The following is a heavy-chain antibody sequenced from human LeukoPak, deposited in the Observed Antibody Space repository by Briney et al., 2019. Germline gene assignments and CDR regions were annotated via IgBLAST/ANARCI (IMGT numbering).Heavy chain of an antibody. CDR2: IRYDGSNK. V-gene: IGHV3-30*02. D-gene: IGHD3-3*01. CDR3: AKVEEYDFWSGYLDY. Sequence: PGGSLRLSCAASGFTFSSYGMHWVRQAPGKGLEWVAFIRYDGSNKYYADSVKGRFTISRDNSKNTLYLQMNSQRAEDTAVYYCAKVEEYDFWSGYLDYWGQGTLVTVSS. CDR1: GFTFSSYG. J-gene: IGHJ4*02.